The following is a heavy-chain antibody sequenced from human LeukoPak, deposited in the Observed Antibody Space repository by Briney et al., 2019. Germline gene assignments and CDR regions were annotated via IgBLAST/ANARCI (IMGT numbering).Heavy chain of an antibody. J-gene: IGHJ3*02. Sequence: PSETLSLTCAVSGGSISSGGYSWSWIRQPPGKGLEWIGYIYHSGSTYYNPSLKSRVTISVDRSKNQFSLKLSSVTAADTAVYYCARADSFGGAFDIWGQGTMVTVSS. CDR1: GGSISSGGYS. V-gene: IGHV4-30-2*01. D-gene: IGHD3-16*01. CDR2: IYHSGST. CDR3: ARADSFGGAFDI.